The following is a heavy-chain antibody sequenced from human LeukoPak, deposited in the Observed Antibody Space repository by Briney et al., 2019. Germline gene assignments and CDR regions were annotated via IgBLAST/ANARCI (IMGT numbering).Heavy chain of an antibody. D-gene: IGHD6-13*01. Sequence: ASVKVSCKASGYTFTSYGIRWVRQAPGQGLEWMGWISAYNGNTNYAQKLQGRVTMTTDTSTSTAYMVLTSLRSDDTAVYYCARDDIAAGGKRFCFDPWGQGTLVTVSS. J-gene: IGHJ5*02. CDR1: GYTFTSYG. CDR3: ARDDIAAGGKRFCFDP. V-gene: IGHV1-18*01. CDR2: ISAYNGNT.